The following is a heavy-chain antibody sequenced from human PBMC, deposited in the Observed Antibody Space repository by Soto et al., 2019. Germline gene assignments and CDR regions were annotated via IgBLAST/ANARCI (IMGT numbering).Heavy chain of an antibody. CDR3: ARGRGLLLWFGELHIWSDP. CDR2: IYYSGST. CDR1: GGSTSSYY. Sequence: SETLSLTSTVSGGSTSSYYWSWIRQPPGKGLEWIGYIYYSGSTNYNPSLKSRVTISVDTSKNQFSLKLSSVTAADTAVYYCARGRGLLLWFGELHIWSDPWGQGTLVTVSS. V-gene: IGHV4-59*08. D-gene: IGHD3-10*01. J-gene: IGHJ5*02.